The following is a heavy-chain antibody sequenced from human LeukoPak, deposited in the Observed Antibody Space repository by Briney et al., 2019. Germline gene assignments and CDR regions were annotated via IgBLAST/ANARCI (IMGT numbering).Heavy chain of an antibody. CDR3: ASSWAVAVTDDAFDI. Sequence: GASVKVSCKASGYTFTSYGVSWVRQAPGQGLEWMGWISAYSGNTNYAQKLQGRVTMTTDTSTSTAYMELRSLRSDDTAVYYCASSWAVAVTDDAFDIWGQGTMVTVSS. CDR2: ISAYSGNT. D-gene: IGHD6-19*01. J-gene: IGHJ3*02. V-gene: IGHV1-18*01. CDR1: GYTFTSYG.